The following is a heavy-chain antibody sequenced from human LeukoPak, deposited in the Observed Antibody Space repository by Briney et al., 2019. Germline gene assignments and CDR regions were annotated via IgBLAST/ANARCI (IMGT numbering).Heavy chain of an antibody. J-gene: IGHJ4*02. Sequence: PGGSLRLSCAASGFTFSSYNMNWVRQAPGKGLQWVSSISNGGISIYYADSVKGRFTISRDNAKTSLYLQMNSLRAEDTAVYYCARDFSARGGSYFDYWGQGILVTVSS. D-gene: IGHD1-26*01. CDR3: ARDFSARGGSYFDY. CDR1: GFTFSSYN. V-gene: IGHV3-21*01. CDR2: ISNGGISI.